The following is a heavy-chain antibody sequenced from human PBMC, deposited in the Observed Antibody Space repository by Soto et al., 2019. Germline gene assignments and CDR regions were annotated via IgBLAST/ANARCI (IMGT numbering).Heavy chain of an antibody. CDR2: ISYDGSNK. CDR3: AKDGPGYSSGWHY. Sequence: GGSLRLSCAASGFTFSSYGMHWVRQAPGKGLEWVAVISYDGSNKYYADSVKGRFTISRDNSKNTLYLQMNSLRAEDTAVYYCAKDGPGYSSGWHYWGQGTPVTVSS. V-gene: IGHV3-30*18. D-gene: IGHD6-19*01. J-gene: IGHJ4*02. CDR1: GFTFSSYG.